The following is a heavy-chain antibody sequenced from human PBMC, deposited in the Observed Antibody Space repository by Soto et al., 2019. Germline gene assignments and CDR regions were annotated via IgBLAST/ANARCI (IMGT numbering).Heavy chain of an antibody. CDR2: IRSKANSYAT. D-gene: IGHD4-4*01. CDR1: GFTFSGSA. CDR3: TRHTVDY. Sequence: EVQLVESGGGLVQPGGSLKLSCVASGFTFSGSAIHWVRQASGKGLEWIGRIRSKANSYATAYDESVKGRFTISRDDSMKKEYRQRKSLKAADTDVEYCTRHTVDYWGQGTLVTVSS. J-gene: IGHJ4*02. V-gene: IGHV3-73*02.